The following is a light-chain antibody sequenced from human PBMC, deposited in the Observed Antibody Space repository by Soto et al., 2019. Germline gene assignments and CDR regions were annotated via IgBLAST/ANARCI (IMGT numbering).Light chain of an antibody. V-gene: IGKV1-39*01. CDR1: QSISIY. CDR3: QHTYSTPYT. J-gene: IGKJ2*01. CDR2: AAS. Sequence: DIQMTQYPSSLSASIGDRVTITCRASQSISIYLNWYQQKPGKAPKLLIYAASSLQSGVPSRFSGSESGTHFTLTISSLQPEDFATYYCQHTYSTPYTFGQGTKVDIK.